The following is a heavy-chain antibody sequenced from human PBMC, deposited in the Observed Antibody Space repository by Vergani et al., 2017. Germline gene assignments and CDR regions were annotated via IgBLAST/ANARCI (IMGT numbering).Heavy chain of an antibody. CDR3: ARGVLDSKYRHNWFGP. Sequence: QEQLVQSGAEVRKPGASVKVSCKASGYNFTSFDINWVRLATGQGLECMGWMNPKSGNTAYAAKFQGRITMTRDSSTDTAYMAMKSLRSEDTAIYFCARGVLDSKYRHNWFGPWGQGTVVTVSS. CDR2: MNPKSGNT. J-gene: IGHJ5*02. V-gene: IGHV1-8*01. CDR1: GYNFTSFD. D-gene: IGHD3/OR15-3a*01.